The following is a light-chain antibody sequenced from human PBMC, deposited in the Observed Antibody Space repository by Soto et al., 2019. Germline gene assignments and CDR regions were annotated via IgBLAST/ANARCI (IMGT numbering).Light chain of an antibody. V-gene: IGKV3-20*01. Sequence: ETVLTKSLGTLSLSPGPRPTLACRASQSVSKNSLAWYQQKPGHAPRLLIYGASNRATGIPDRFSGSGSGTDFTLPISRLAPEDFAVDDCQQYGSSGTFGQGTKVDIK. CDR3: QQYGSSGT. CDR1: QSVSKNS. CDR2: GAS. J-gene: IGKJ1*01.